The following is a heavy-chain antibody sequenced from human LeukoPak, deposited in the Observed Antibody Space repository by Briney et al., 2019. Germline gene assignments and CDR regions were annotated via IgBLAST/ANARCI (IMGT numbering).Heavy chain of an antibody. J-gene: IGHJ4*02. Sequence: SETLSLTCAVYGGSFSGYYWSWIRQPPGKGLEWIGEINHSGSTNYNPSLKSRVTISVDTSKNQFSLKLSSVTAADTAVYYCAKLGGVSRSSFYRAAIDYWGQGTLVTVSS. CDR2: INHSGST. CDR1: GGSFSGYY. V-gene: IGHV4-34*01. CDR3: AKLGGVSRSSFYRAAIDY. D-gene: IGHD6-6*01.